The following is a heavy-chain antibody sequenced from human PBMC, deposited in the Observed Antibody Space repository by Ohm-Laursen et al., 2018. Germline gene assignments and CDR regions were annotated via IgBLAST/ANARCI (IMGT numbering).Heavy chain of an antibody. CDR2: ISSSSSYI. CDR1: GFTFSAYG. CDR3: ARETGYYYGYMDV. Sequence: SLRLSCTTSGFTFSAYGMNWVRQAPGKGLEWVSSISSSSSYIYYSDLVKGRFTISRDNAKNSLYLQMNSLGAEDTAVYYCARETGYYYGYMDVWGQGTTVTVSS. D-gene: IGHD3-10*01. V-gene: IGHV3-21*01. J-gene: IGHJ6*03.